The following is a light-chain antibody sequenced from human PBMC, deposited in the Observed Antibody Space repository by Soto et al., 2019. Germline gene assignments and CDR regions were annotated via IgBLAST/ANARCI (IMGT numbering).Light chain of an antibody. CDR1: QSISSN. V-gene: IGKV3D-15*03. Sequence: EIVMTQSPATLSVSPGDRATLSCRASQSISSNLAWYQQNPGQAPRLLIYEASSRATGIPDRFSGSGSGTDFTLTSSILEAEDFAVYCWQRYSRSGTFGGGTKVDIK. J-gene: IGKJ4*02. CDR2: EAS. CDR3: QRYSRSGT.